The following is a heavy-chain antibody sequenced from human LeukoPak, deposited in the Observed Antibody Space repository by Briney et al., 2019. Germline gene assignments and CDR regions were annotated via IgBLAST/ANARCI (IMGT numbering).Heavy chain of an antibody. CDR3: TRVIIGGNYGGFYGLDV. D-gene: IGHD4-4*01. CDR1: GYSFGSQC. J-gene: IGHJ6*02. V-gene: IGHV5-51*01. CDR2: IYPGDSDS. Sequence: GESLKISCKGSGYSFGSQCIGWVRQVPGKGLEWMGIIYPGDSDSRYSPSFQGQVTISADKSISTAYLQWGSLRASDTAIYYCTRVIIGGNYGGFYGLDVWGQGTTVIVSS.